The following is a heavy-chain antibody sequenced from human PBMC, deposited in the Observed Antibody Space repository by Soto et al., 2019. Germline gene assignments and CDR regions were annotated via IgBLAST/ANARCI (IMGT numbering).Heavy chain of an antibody. V-gene: IGHV1-18*01. J-gene: IGHJ3*02. CDR2: ISTHKGDT. CDR1: GYTFTSYG. Sequence: QVQLVQSGADVKKPGASVKVSCKALGYTFTSYGISWVRQAPGQGLEWMGWISTHKGDTNYAQNFQGRVTMTTDTSTXXXXXXXXXXXXXXXXXXXXXXXXXXDTSSXXXXFDIWGQGTMVTVSP. D-gene: IGHD2-2*01. CDR3: XXXXXXDTSSXXXXFDI.